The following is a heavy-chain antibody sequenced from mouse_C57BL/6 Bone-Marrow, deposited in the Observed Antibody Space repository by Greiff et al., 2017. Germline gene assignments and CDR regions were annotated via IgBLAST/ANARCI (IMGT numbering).Heavy chain of an antibody. Sequence: DVHLVESGPGLAKPSQTLSLTCSVTGYSITSDYWNWIRKFPGNKLEYMGYISYSGSTYYNPSLKSRISITRDTSKNQYYLQLNSVTTEDTATYYCARRKNYVYWYFDVWGTGTTVTVSS. V-gene: IGHV3-8*01. J-gene: IGHJ1*03. CDR1: GYSITSDY. D-gene: IGHD1-1*02. CDR2: ISYSGST. CDR3: ARRKNYVYWYFDV.